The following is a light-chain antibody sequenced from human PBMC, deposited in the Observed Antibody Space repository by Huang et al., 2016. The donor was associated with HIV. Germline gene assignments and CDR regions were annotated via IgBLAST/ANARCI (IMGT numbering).Light chain of an antibody. J-gene: IGKJ4*01. CDR3: QQLHTYPFT. V-gene: IGKV1-9*01. Sequence: IQLTQSPSSLSASVGDSVTITCRTSQGINNYLAWYQQKAGKAPKLLIFAASTLQGGVPARFSDSGSGTDFTLTISSLQPEDFATYYCQQLHTYPFTFGGGTKVEMK. CDR2: AAS. CDR1: QGINNY.